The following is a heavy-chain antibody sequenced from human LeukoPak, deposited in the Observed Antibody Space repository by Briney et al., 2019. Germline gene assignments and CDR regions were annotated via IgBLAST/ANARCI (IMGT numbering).Heavy chain of an antibody. J-gene: IGHJ4*02. V-gene: IGHV4-59*12. D-gene: IGHD3-22*01. Sequence: SETLSLTCTVTGGSISGYHWNWIRQSPGQGLEWISNIFYTGNTDYNPSLKSRVTMSVDTSKNQFSLKLSSVTAADTAVYYCARDANYYDSSGYDYWGQGTLVTVSS. CDR2: IFYTGNT. CDR3: ARDANYYDSSGYDY. CDR1: GGSISGYH.